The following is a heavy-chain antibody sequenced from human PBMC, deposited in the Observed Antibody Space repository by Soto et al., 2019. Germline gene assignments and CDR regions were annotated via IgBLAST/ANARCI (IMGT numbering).Heavy chain of an antibody. CDR2: IYTSGST. D-gene: IGHD3-22*01. CDR3: ARDRRYYDSSGYYYDYFDY. J-gene: IGHJ4*02. Sequence: QVQLQESGPGLVKPSETLSLTCTVSGGSISSYYWSWIRQPAGKGLEWIGRIYTSGSTNYNPSLKSRVTMSVDTSKNQFSLKLSSVTAADTAVYYCARDRRYYDSSGYYYDYFDYWGQGTLVTVSS. V-gene: IGHV4-4*07. CDR1: GGSISSYY.